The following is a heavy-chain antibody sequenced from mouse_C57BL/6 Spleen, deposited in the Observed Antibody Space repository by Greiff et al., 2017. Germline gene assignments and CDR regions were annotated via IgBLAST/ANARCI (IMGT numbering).Heavy chain of an antibody. J-gene: IGHJ4*01. Sequence: DVHLVESGGGLVQPGGSLKLSCAASGFTFSDYGMAWVRQAPRKGPEWVAFISNLAYSIYYADTVTGRFTISRENAKNTLYLEMSSLRSEDTAMYYCERQDGNYLYAMDYWGQGTSVTVSS. D-gene: IGHD2-1*01. V-gene: IGHV5-15*01. CDR3: ERQDGNYLYAMDY. CDR2: ISNLAYSI. CDR1: GFTFSDYG.